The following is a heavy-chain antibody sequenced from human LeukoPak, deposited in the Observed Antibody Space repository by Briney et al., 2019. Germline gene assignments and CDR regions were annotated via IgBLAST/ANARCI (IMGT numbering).Heavy chain of an antibody. CDR1: GYTFTSYV. Sequence: ASVKVSCKASGYTFTSYVMHWVRQAPGQRLEWMGWINAGNGNTKYSQTFPGRVTITRDTSASTAYMELSSLRSEDTAVYYCARVRATTSPFDYWGQGTLVTVSS. D-gene: IGHD5-24*01. CDR3: ARVRATTSPFDY. V-gene: IGHV1-3*01. J-gene: IGHJ4*02. CDR2: INAGNGNT.